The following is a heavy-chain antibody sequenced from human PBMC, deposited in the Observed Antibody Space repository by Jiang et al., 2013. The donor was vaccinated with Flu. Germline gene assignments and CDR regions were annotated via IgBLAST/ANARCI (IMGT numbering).Heavy chain of an antibody. Sequence: GPGLVKPSETLSLTCSVSGDSISDTYWSWIRQSPGKGLEWLVYFSHSGSTYYNPSLETRVTVSVDTSKNQVSLTVDSVTAADTAVYYCAGVRGVMTELDYFYYGLDVRGQGTTVTVSS. D-gene: IGHD3-10*01. V-gene: IGHV4-59*03. CDR2: FSHSGST. CDR1: GDSISDTY. CDR3: AGVRGVMTELDYFYYGLDV. J-gene: IGHJ6*02.